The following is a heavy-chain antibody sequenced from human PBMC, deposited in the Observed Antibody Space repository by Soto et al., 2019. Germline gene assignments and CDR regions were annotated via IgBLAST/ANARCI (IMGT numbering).Heavy chain of an antibody. Sequence: SETLSLTCTGSGDSIISSDFYWGWVRQPPGKGLEWIGSIFYLGSSYYNPSLKSRVTMSVDTSKNQFSLRLRSVTATDTALYFCARHSLALRKNNWFDPWGQGIMVTVSS. V-gene: IGHV4-39*01. CDR3: ARHSLALRKNNWFDP. CDR2: IFYLGSS. J-gene: IGHJ5*02. CDR1: GDSIISSDFY. D-gene: IGHD3-3*02.